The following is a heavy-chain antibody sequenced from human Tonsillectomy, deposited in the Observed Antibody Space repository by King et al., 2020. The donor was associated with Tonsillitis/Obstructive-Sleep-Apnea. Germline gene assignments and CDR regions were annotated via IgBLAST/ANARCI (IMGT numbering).Heavy chain of an antibody. J-gene: IGHJ6*03. CDR3: ERGGYDSPYYMDV. Sequence: VQLVESGGGLVQPGGSLRLSCAASGFTFSSYALHWVRQAPGKGLEYVSAISSNGGSTYYANSVKGRFTVSRDNSKNTLYLQMGSLRAEDMAVYYCERGGYDSPYYMDVWGKGTTVTVSS. CDR1: GFTFSSYA. CDR2: ISSNGGST. D-gene: IGHD5-12*01. V-gene: IGHV3-64*01.